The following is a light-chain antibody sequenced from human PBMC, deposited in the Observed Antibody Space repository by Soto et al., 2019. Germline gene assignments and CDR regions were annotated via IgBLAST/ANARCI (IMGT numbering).Light chain of an antibody. CDR3: LQHKSYPWT. Sequence: DIQMTQSPSSLSASVTDRVTITCRASQDIRNGLSWYQQKPGKAPKRLIYAASSLQSGVPSRFSGSGSGTEFTLTISSLQPEDFATYYCLQHKSYPWTFGQGTKVEIK. CDR2: AAS. CDR1: QDIRNG. J-gene: IGKJ1*01. V-gene: IGKV1-17*01.